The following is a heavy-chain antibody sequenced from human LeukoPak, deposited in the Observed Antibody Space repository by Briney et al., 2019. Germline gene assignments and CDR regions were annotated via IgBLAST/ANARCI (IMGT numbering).Heavy chain of an antibody. CDR2: IRYDGSNK. D-gene: IGHD3-22*01. CDR1: GFTFSSYA. Sequence: GGSLRLSCAASGFTFSSYAMYWVRQAPGKGLEGVTNIRYDGSNKYYADSVKGRFTISRDNSKNTLYLQMNSLRAEDTAVYYCARGLFNYDNSGLNYWGQGTRVTVSS. CDR3: ARGLFNYDNSGLNY. V-gene: IGHV3-30*02. J-gene: IGHJ4*02.